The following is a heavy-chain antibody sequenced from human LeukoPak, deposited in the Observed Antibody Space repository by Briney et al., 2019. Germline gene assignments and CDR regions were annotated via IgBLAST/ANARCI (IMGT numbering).Heavy chain of an antibody. CDR1: GFSLSTRGVG. V-gene: IGHV2-5*01. CDR2: IYWNDDQ. D-gene: IGHD2-21*01. CDR3: ARNGLHH. J-gene: IGHJ5*02. Sequence: ESGPTLVKPTQTLTLTCTFSGFSLSTRGVGVAWIRQSPGQALEWLAAIYWNDDQRYSPSLKSRLTITKDTSKNQVVLTMTNMDPADTATYHCARNGLHHWGQGTLVTVSS.